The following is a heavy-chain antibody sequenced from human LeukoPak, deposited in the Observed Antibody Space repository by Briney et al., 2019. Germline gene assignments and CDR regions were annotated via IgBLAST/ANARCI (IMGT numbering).Heavy chain of an antibody. V-gene: IGHV1-18*01. D-gene: IGHD3/OR15-3a*01. CDR3: ARAPRLYDFWSGYYHFQH. CDR2: ISAYNGNT. J-gene: IGHJ1*01. Sequence: GASVKVSCKASGYTFTSYGISWVRQAPGQGLEWMGWISAYNGNTNYAQKLQGRVTMTTDTSTSTAYMELRSLRSDDTAVYYCARAPRLYDFWSGYYHFQHWGQGTLVTVSS. CDR1: GYTFTSYG.